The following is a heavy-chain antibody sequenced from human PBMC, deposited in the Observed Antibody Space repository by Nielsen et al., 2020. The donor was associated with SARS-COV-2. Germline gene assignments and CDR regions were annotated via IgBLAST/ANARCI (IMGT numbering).Heavy chain of an antibody. J-gene: IGHJ4*02. CDR1: GFTFSSYG. D-gene: IGHD3-16*01. V-gene: IGHV3-33*01. CDR3: ARDGIPTMITFGGGSGDYYFDY. CDR2: IWYDGSNK. Sequence: GGSLRLSCAASGFTFSSYGMHWVRQAPGKGLEWVAVIWYDGSNKYYADSVKGRFTISRDNSKNTLYLQMNSLRAEDTAVYYCARDGIPTMITFGGGSGDYYFDYWGQGTLVTVSS.